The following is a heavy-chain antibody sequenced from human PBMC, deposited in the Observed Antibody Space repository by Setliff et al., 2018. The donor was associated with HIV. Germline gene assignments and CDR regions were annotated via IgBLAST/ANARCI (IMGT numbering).Heavy chain of an antibody. Sequence: ASVKVSCKATGGTFRSHEISWVRQAPGQGLEWMGGIVPILNTGNYAPKFQGRVTITADESTTTAYMELSSLRSEDTAVYYCARIPNHSSGFDYWGQGTPVTVSS. V-gene: IGHV1-69*13. CDR2: IVPILNTG. CDR3: ARIPNHSSGFDY. D-gene: IGHD3-22*01. J-gene: IGHJ4*02. CDR1: GGTFRSHE.